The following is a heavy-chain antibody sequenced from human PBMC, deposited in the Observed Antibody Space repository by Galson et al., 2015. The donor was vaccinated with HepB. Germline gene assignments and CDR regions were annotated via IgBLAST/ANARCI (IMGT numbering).Heavy chain of an antibody. Sequence: SVKVSCKASGYTFTSYAMHWVRQAPGQRLEWMGWINAGNGNTKYSQKFQGRVTITRDTSASTAYMELSSLRSEDTAVYYCASGIVVVPAASSGGGGYYYYGMDVWGQGTTVTVSS. CDR3: ASGIVVVPAASSGGGGYYYYGMDV. CDR2: INAGNGNT. J-gene: IGHJ6*02. D-gene: IGHD2-2*01. CDR1: GYTFTSYA. V-gene: IGHV1-3*01.